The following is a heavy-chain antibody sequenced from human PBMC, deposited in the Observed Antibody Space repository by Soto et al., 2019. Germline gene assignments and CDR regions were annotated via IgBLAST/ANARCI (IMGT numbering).Heavy chain of an antibody. V-gene: IGHV3-23*01. D-gene: IGHD2-15*01. Sequence: PGRPLRLSRATTYANFNRYALNRVPQAPGKGLEWVSAISGSGGSTYYADSVKGRFTISRDNSKNTLYLQMNSLRAEDTAVYYCAKALFTDIVVVVFD. J-gene: IGHJ3*01. CDR3: AKALFTDIVVVVFD. CDR1: YANFNRYA. CDR2: ISGSGGST.